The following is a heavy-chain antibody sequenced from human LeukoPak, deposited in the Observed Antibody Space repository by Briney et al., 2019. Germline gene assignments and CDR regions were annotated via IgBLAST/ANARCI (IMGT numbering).Heavy chain of an antibody. CDR2: ISAYNGNT. CDR3: ARNRKSRIAAAGTRNWFDP. J-gene: IGHJ5*02. V-gene: IGHV1-18*01. D-gene: IGHD6-13*01. Sequence: ASVKVSCKASGYTFTSYGISWVRQAPGQGLEWMGWISAYNGNTNYAQKLQGRVTITADESTSTAYMELSSLRSEDTAVYYCARNRKSRIAAAGTRNWFDPWGQGTLVTVSS. CDR1: GYTFTSYG.